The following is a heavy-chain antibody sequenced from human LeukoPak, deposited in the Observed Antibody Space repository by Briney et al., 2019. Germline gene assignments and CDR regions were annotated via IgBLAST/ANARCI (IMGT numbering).Heavy chain of an antibody. CDR3: ARVGSSGYYLYFDY. V-gene: IGHV1-69*04. D-gene: IGHD3-22*01. CDR2: IIPILGIA. Sequence: SVKVSCKASGGTFSSYAISWVRQAPGQGLEWMGRIIPILGIANYAQKFQGRVTITADKSTSTAYMELSSLRSEDTAVYYCARVGSSGYYLYFDYWGQGTLVTVSS. J-gene: IGHJ4*02. CDR1: GGTFSSYA.